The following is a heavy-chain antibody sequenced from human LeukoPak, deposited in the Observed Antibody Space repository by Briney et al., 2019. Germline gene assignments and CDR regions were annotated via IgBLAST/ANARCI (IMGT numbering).Heavy chain of an antibody. CDR2: ISWNSGSI. J-gene: IGHJ3*02. CDR3: AKDSTLGVNGDYLWAAFDI. V-gene: IGHV3-9*01. Sequence: GRSLRLSCAASGFTFEDYAMHWVRQAPGKGLEWVSGISWNSGSIGYADSVKGRFTISRDNAKNSLYLQMNSLRAEDTALYYCAKDSTLGVNGDYLWAAFDIWGQGTMVTVSS. CDR1: GFTFEDYA. D-gene: IGHD4-17*01.